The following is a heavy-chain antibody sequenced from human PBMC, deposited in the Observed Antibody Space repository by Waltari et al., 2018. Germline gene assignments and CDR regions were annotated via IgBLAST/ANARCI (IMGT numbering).Heavy chain of an antibody. V-gene: IGHV1-24*01. J-gene: IGHJ5*02. CDR1: GYTLTELS. CDR2: FDPEDGET. D-gene: IGHD3-22*01. CDR3: ATYIWWDTMIVGPGWFDP. Sequence: QVQLVQSGAEVKKPGASVKVSCKVSGYTLTELSMHWVRQAPGKGLEWMGGFDPEDGETIYAQKFQGRVTMTEDTSTDTAYMELSSLRSEDTAVYYCATYIWWDTMIVGPGWFDPWGQGTLVTVSS.